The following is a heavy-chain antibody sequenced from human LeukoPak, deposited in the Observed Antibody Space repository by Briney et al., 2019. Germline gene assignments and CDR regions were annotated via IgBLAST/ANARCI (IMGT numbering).Heavy chain of an antibody. J-gene: IGHJ4*02. CDR3: ARTARGLFDY. CDR2: ISSSGSTI. Sequence: GGSLRLSCTASGFTFGDYAMSWVRQAPGKGLEWVSYISSSGSTIYYADSVKGRFTISRDNAKNSLYLQMNSLRAEDTAVYYCARTARGLFDYWGQGTLVTVSS. CDR1: GFTFGDYA. V-gene: IGHV3-11*01. D-gene: IGHD3-10*01.